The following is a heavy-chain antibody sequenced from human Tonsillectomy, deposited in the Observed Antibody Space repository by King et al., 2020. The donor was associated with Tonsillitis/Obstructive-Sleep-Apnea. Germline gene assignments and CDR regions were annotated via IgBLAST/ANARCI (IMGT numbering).Heavy chain of an antibody. V-gene: IGHV3-74*01. J-gene: IGHJ5*02. CDR1: GFSFSSYW. Sequence: VQLVESGGGLVQPGGSLRLSCAASGFSFSSYWMHWVRQAPGKGLVWVSRISSDGSATSYADSVKGRFTTSRDNGKNTLYLQLNSLRADDTAVYYCARGQAHNRNDWWFEPWGQGTLVTVSS. CDR3: ARGQAHNRNDWWFEP. D-gene: IGHD3-9*01. CDR2: ISSDGSAT.